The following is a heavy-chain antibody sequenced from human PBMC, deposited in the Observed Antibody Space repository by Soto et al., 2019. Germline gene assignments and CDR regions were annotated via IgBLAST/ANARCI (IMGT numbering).Heavy chain of an antibody. V-gene: IGHV3-30-3*01. J-gene: IGHJ4*02. Sequence: SLRLSCAASGFTFSSYAMHWVRQAPGKGLEWVAVISYDGSNKYYADSVKGRFTISRDNSKNTLYLQMNSLRAEDTAVYYCARDPSGGSYLDYWGQGTLVTVSS. D-gene: IGHD2-15*01. CDR1: GFTFSSYA. CDR3: ARDPSGGSYLDY. CDR2: ISYDGSNK.